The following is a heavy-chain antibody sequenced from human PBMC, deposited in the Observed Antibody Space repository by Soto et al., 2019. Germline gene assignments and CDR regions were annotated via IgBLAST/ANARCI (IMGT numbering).Heavy chain of an antibody. J-gene: IGHJ6*02. Sequence: ASVKVSCKVSGYTLTELSMHWVRQAPGKGLEWMGGFDPEDGETIYAQKLQGRVTMTTDTSTSTAYMELRSLGSDDTAVYYCARVLVVTAIPHYGMDVWGQGTTVTVSS. CDR2: FDPEDGET. D-gene: IGHD2-21*02. CDR3: ARVLVVTAIPHYGMDV. V-gene: IGHV1-24*01. CDR1: GYTLTELS.